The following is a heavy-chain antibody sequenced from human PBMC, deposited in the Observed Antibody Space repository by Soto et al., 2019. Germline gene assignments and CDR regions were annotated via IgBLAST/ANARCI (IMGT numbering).Heavy chain of an antibody. J-gene: IGHJ4*02. CDR1: GFTFSDYA. CDR3: ATGGRQWLVTSDFSS. Sequence: VQLVESGGGVVQPGRSLRLSCAASGFTFSDYAMHWVRQAPGKGLEWVAVVSHDGRNTHYADSVKGRFTISRDSSKNTVSPEMTSLRAEDTAVYYCATGGRQWLVTSDFSSWGQGALVTVSS. D-gene: IGHD6-19*01. CDR2: VSHDGRNT. V-gene: IGHV3-30*03.